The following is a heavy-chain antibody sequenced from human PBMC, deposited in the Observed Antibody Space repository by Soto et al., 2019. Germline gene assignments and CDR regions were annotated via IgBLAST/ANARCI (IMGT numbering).Heavy chain of an antibody. CDR2: IYPGDSDT. CDR3: ARQKNRYCTNGVCYSLYGMDV. CDR1: GYSFTSYW. Sequence: GESLKISCKGSGYSFTSYWIGWVRQMPGKGLEWMGIIYPGDSDTRYSPSFQGQVTISADKSISTAYLQWSSLKASDTAMYYCARQKNRYCTNGVCYSLYGMDVWGQGTKVTVS. V-gene: IGHV5-51*01. D-gene: IGHD2-8*01. J-gene: IGHJ6*02.